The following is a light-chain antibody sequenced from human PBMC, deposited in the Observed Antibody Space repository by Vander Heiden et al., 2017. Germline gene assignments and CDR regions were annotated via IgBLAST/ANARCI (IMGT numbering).Light chain of an antibody. J-gene: IGKJ3*01. V-gene: IGKV2-28*01. CDR3: RQVLQTPFS. CDR2: LGS. Sequence: MTQPPLSLPVTPGEPASISCRSSQSLLHSNAYNYLNWYLQKPGQSPQLLIYLGSNRAPGVPDRFSGSESGTDFTLKISRVEAEDVGVYYCRQVLQTPFSFGHGTKVEIK. CDR1: QSLLHSNAYNY.